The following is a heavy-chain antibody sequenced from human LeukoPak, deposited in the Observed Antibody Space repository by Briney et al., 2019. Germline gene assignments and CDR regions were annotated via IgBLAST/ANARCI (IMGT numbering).Heavy chain of an antibody. J-gene: IGHJ5*02. CDR2: ISGSGGST. D-gene: IGHD6-13*01. CDR1: GFTFSSYA. V-gene: IGHV3-23*01. Sequence: PGGSLRLSCAASGFTFSSYAMSWVRQAPGKGLEWVSAISGSGGSTYYADSVKGRFTISRDNSKITLYLQMNSLRAEDTAVYYCAKGRLSSTKYNWFDPWGQGTLVTVSS. CDR3: AKGRLSSTKYNWFDP.